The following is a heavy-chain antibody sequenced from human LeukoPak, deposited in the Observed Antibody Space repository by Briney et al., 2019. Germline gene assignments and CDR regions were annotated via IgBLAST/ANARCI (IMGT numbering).Heavy chain of an antibody. V-gene: IGHV4-4*07. CDR2: VYTSGST. CDR1: GGSISSYY. D-gene: IGHD3-10*01. CDR3: ARDATMVRGVRFDR. Sequence: PSETLSLTCTVSGGSISSYYWSWLRRPAGKGLEWIGRVYTSGSTNYNPSLKSRVTMSVDTSKNQFSLKLSSVTAADTAVYYCARDATMVRGVRFDRWGQGTLVTVSS. J-gene: IGHJ5*02.